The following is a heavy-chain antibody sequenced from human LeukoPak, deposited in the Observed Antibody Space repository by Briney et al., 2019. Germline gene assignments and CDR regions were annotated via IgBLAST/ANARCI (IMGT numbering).Heavy chain of an antibody. V-gene: IGHV3-23*01. CDR2: ISNSGGST. CDR3: AKDITMVRGVST. CDR1: GFTFSSYA. Sequence: GGSLRLSCAASGFTFSSYAMSWVRQAPGKGLEWVSTISNSGGSTYYADSVKGRFTISRDNSKNTLYLQMNSLRAEDTAVYYCAKDITMVRGVSTWGQGTLVTVSS. D-gene: IGHD3-10*01. J-gene: IGHJ5*02.